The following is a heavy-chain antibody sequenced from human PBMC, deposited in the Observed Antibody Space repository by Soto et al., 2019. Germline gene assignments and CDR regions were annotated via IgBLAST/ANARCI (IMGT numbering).Heavy chain of an antibody. D-gene: IGHD6-13*01. V-gene: IGHV1-18*04. J-gene: IGHJ4*02. CDR2: ISAYNGNT. CDR1: GYTFTSYA. Sequence: ASVKVSCKASGYTFTSYAISWVRHAPGQGLEWMGWISAYNGNTNYAQKLQGRVTMTTDTSTSTAYMELRSLRSDDTAVYYCAREDSSWYYFDYWGQGTLVTVSS. CDR3: AREDSSWYYFDY.